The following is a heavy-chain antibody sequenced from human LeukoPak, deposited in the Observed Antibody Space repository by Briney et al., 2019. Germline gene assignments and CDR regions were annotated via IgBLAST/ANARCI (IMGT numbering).Heavy chain of an antibody. CDR1: GFTFSSYA. Sequence: PGGSLRLSCAASGFTFSSYAMHWVRQAPGKGLEWVAVISYDGSNKYYADSVKGRFTISRDNAKNSLYLQMNSLRAEDTAVYYCARDSRPLGPRDLTIAAALYFQHWGQGTLVTVSS. CDR2: ISYDGSNK. V-gene: IGHV3-30-3*01. J-gene: IGHJ1*01. CDR3: ARDSRPLGPRDLTIAAALYFQH. D-gene: IGHD6-13*01.